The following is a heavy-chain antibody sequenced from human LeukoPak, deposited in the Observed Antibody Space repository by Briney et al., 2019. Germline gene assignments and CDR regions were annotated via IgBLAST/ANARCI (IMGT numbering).Heavy chain of an antibody. CDR3: AKDQTGSAYCGGDCYPEYFQH. CDR2: ISGSGGST. Sequence: PGGSLRLSCAASGFTFSSYAMSWVRQAPGKGLEWVSAISGSGGSTYYADSVKGRFTISRDNSKNTLYLQMNSLRAEDMAVYYCAKDQTGSAYCGGDCYPEYFQHWGQGTLVTVSS. J-gene: IGHJ1*01. V-gene: IGHV3-23*01. D-gene: IGHD2-21*01. CDR1: GFTFSSYA.